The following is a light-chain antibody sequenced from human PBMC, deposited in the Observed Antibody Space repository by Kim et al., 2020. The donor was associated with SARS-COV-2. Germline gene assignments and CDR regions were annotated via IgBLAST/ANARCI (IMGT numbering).Light chain of an antibody. J-gene: IGLJ1*01. V-gene: IGLV2-23*02. CDR3: CSYAGSSTYV. CDR2: EVG. Sequence: GQSIPISCTGASSDVGSYNLVSWYQQHPGKAPKLMIYEVGERPSGISSRFSGSRSGNAASLTISGLKAEDEADYYCCSYAGSSTYVFGTGTKVTVL. CDR1: SSDVGSYNL.